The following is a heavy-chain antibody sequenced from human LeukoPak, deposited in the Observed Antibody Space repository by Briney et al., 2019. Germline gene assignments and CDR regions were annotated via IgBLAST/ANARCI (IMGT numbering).Heavy chain of an antibody. Sequence: PGGSLRLSCAASGFTVSSNYMSWVRQAPGKGLEWVSVIYSGGTTYYADSVKGRFTISRDNSKNTLYLQMNSLRAEDTAVYYCARVGYYDSSGYFIFASFDYWGQGTLVTVSS. CDR3: ARVGYYDSSGYFIFASFDY. D-gene: IGHD3-22*01. CDR1: GFTVSSNY. CDR2: IYSGGTT. V-gene: IGHV3-66*01. J-gene: IGHJ4*02.